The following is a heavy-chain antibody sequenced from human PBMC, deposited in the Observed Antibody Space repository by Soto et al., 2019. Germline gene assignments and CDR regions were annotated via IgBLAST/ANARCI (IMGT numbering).Heavy chain of an antibody. CDR1: GFTFSNYA. J-gene: IGHJ4*02. CDR3: VKVFRAARRGFDY. CDR2: ITNDGVST. Sequence: GGSLGLSCPAYGFTFSNYAMHWVRQAPGKGLEYVSAITNDGVSTYYADSVKGRFTISRDNSKNTLFLQMNSLRDEDTAVYYCVKVFRAARRGFDYWGQGTLVTVSS. D-gene: IGHD6-6*01. V-gene: IGHV3-64D*06.